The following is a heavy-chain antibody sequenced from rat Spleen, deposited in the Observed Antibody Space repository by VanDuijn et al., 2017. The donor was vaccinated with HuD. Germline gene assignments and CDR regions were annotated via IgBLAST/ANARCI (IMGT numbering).Heavy chain of an antibody. Sequence: EVQLVESDGGLVQPGRSLKLSCAASGFTFSDYYMAWVRQAQTKGLEWVTTISYGDSSGHSSTYYRDSVKGRFTISRDNAKSTLSLQMDSLRSEDTATYYCARRHYGYTDYFDYWGQGVMVTVSS. J-gene: IGHJ2*01. CDR3: ARRHYGYTDYFDY. CDR2: ISYGDSSGHSST. V-gene: IGHV5-29*01. D-gene: IGHD1-9*01. CDR1: GFTFSDYY.